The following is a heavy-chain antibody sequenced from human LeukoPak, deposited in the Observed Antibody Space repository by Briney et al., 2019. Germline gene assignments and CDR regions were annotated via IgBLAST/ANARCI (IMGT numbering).Heavy chain of an antibody. V-gene: IGHV4-59*01. D-gene: IGHD1-26*01. CDR2: VFYSGST. CDR1: GGSISSYY. CDR3: ARERRSGSYYYFDY. J-gene: IGHJ4*02. Sequence: SETLSLTCTVSGGSISSYYWSWIRQPPGKGLEWIGFVFYSGSTNHNPSLKSRVTISVDTSKNQFSLKLSSVTAADTAVYYCARERRSGSYYYFDYWGQGTLVTVSS.